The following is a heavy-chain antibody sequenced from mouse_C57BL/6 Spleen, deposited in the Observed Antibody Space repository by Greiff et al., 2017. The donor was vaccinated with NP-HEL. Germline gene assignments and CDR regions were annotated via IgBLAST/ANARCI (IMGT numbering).Heavy chain of an antibody. CDR1: GYAFSSSW. CDR3: ARRDYYGSMAY. V-gene: IGHV1-82*01. D-gene: IGHD1-1*01. J-gene: IGHJ3*01. CDR2: IYPGDGDT. Sequence: VQLQQSGPELVKPGASVKISCKASGYAFSSSWMNWVKQRPGKGLEWIGRIYPGDGDTNYNGKFKGKATLTADKSSSTAYMQLSSLTSEDSAVYFCARRDYYGSMAYWGQGTLVTVSA.